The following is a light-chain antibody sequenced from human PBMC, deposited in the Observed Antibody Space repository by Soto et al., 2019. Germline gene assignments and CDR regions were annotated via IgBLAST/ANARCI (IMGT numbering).Light chain of an antibody. CDR3: AAWDDSLNGVV. V-gene: IGLV1-44*01. CDR1: SSNIGSNT. J-gene: IGLJ2*01. Sequence: QSVLTQPPSASGTPGQRVTISCSGSSSNIGSNTVNWYQQIPGTAPKLLIQSNNQLPSGVPGRFSGSKSGTSASLAISGLQSDDEADYYCAAWDDSLNGVVFGGGTKLTVL. CDR2: SNN.